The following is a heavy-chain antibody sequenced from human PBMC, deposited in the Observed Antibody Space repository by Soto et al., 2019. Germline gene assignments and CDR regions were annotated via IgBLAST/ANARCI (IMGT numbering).Heavy chain of an antibody. Sequence: GESLKISCKGSGYSFTSYWISWVRQMPGKGLEWMGRIDPSDSYTNYSPSFQGHVTISADKPISTAYLQWSSLKASDTAMYYCARSGDYYDSSGYYYHNAFDIWGQGTMVTVSS. J-gene: IGHJ3*02. CDR2: IDPSDSYT. CDR1: GYSFTSYW. D-gene: IGHD3-22*01. CDR3: ARSGDYYDSSGYYYHNAFDI. V-gene: IGHV5-10-1*01.